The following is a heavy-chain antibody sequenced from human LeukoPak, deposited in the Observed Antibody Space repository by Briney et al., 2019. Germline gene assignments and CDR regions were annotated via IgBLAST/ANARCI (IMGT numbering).Heavy chain of an antibody. V-gene: IGHV3-30*03. CDR3: AADCTADY. D-gene: IGHD2-8*01. Sequence: PSGRSLRLSCAASGFTFSSYGMHWVRQAPGKGLEWVAVISYDGSNKYYADSVKGRFTISRDNSKNTLYLQMNSLRAEDTAVYYCAADCTADYWGQGTLVTVS. CDR2: ISYDGSNK. CDR1: GFTFSSYG. J-gene: IGHJ4*02.